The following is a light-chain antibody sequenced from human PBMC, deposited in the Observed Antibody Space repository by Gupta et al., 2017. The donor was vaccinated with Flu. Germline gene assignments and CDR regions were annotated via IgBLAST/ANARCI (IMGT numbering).Light chain of an antibody. Sequence: QSVLTQPSSASAAPGQKVTISCSGSSSNIGNNYVSWYQQLPGTAPKLLIYENNKRPSGIPDRFSGSKSGTSATLGITGLQTGDEADYYCGTWDSSLSAGVFGGGTKLTVL. CDR1: SSNIGNNY. CDR2: ENN. J-gene: IGLJ2*01. V-gene: IGLV1-51*02. CDR3: GTWDSSLSAGV.